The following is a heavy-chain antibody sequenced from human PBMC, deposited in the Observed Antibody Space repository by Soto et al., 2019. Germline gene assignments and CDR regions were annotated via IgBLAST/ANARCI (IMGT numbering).Heavy chain of an antibody. D-gene: IGHD3-16*01. J-gene: IGHJ5*02. CDR2: ISGSGGST. CDR1: GFTFSSYA. Sequence: PGGSLRLSCAASGFTFSSYAMSWVRQAPGKGLEWVSAISGSGGSTYYADSVKGRFTISRDNSKNTLYLQMNSLRAEDTAVYYCAKDLAPRWKDVGGNWFDPWGQGTLVTVSS. CDR3: AKDLAPRWKDVGGNWFDP. V-gene: IGHV3-23*01.